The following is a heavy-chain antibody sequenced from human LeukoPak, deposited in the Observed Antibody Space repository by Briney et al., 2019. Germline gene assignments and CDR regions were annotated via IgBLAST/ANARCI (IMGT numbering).Heavy chain of an antibody. Sequence: SETLSLTCTVSGYSISSGYFWGWIRQPPGKGLEWIGTIYNSGSTYYNASLESRVTISVDTSKNQFSLKLSSMTAADTAVYYCARPYGSGLFDPWGQGTLVTVSS. CDR3: ARPYGSGLFDP. D-gene: IGHD3-10*01. J-gene: IGHJ5*02. CDR1: GYSISSGYF. V-gene: IGHV4-38-2*02. CDR2: IYNSGST.